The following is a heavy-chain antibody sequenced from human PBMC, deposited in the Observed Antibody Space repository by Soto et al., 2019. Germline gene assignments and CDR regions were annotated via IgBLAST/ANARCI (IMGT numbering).Heavy chain of an antibody. V-gene: IGHV4-31*03. Sequence: QVQLQESGPGLVKPSQTLSLTCTVSGGSISSGGYYWSWIRQHPGKGLEWIGYIYYSGSTYYNPSLRSRVTMSVDTSKNQFSLKLSSVTAADTAVYYCATNEGLADGSGSSWYFDLWGRGTLVTVSS. CDR3: ATNEGLADGSGSSWYFDL. CDR1: GGSISSGGYY. CDR2: IYYSGST. D-gene: IGHD3-10*01. J-gene: IGHJ2*01.